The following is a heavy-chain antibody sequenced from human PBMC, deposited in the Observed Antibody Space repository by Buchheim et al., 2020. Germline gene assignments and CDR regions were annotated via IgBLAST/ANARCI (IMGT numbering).Heavy chain of an antibody. J-gene: IGHJ4*02. Sequence: QVQLVQSGAEVRKPGASVKISCKASGYSFISFAIHWVRQAPGQGLEWMGWVNAGNGNTGYSQNFQGRVSITADKTASTAYMELKSLTSEDTAVYCCARTFPFDYWGQGTL. CDR3: ARTFPFDY. D-gene: IGHD3-3*02. CDR2: VNAGNGNT. CDR1: GYSFISFA. V-gene: IGHV1-3*01.